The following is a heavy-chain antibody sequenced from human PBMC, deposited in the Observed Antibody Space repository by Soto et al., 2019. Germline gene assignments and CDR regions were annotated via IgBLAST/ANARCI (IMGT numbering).Heavy chain of an antibody. CDR2: IYHSGST. Sequence: SETLSLTCAVSGGSISSSNWWSWVRQPPGKGLEWIGEIYHSGSTNYNPSLKSRVTISVDKSKNQFSLKLSSVTAADTAVYYCARENPCGGDCYSGSGFWFDPWGQGTLVTVSS. V-gene: IGHV4-4*02. J-gene: IGHJ5*02. CDR1: GGSISSSNW. CDR3: ARENPCGGDCYSGSGFWFDP. D-gene: IGHD2-21*02.